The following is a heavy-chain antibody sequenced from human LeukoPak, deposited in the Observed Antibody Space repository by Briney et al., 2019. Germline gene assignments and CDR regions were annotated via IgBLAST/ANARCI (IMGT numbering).Heavy chain of an antibody. Sequence: GGSLRLSCAASGFTFSSYGMHWVRQAPGKGLEWVAFIRYDGSNKYYADSVKGRFTISRDNSKNTLYLQMNSLRAEDTAVYYCARGLRGYSFCDYWGQGTLVTASS. CDR2: IRYDGSNK. J-gene: IGHJ4*02. CDR3: ARGLRGYSFCDY. V-gene: IGHV3-30*02. D-gene: IGHD5-18*01. CDR1: GFTFSSYG.